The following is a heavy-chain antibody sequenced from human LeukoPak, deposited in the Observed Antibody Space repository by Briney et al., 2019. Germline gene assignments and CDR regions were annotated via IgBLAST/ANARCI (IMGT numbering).Heavy chain of an antibody. V-gene: IGHV3-48*01. CDR3: ARDHRAPRDFWSGYYNY. D-gene: IGHD3-3*01. J-gene: IGHJ4*02. CDR2: ISSSSSTI. CDR1: GFTFSSYS. Sequence: GGSLRLSCAASGFTFSSYSMNWVRQAPGKGLEWVSYISSSSSTIYYADSVKGRFTISRDNAKNSLYLQMNSLRAEDTAVYYCARDHRAPRDFWSGYYNYWGQGTLVTVSS.